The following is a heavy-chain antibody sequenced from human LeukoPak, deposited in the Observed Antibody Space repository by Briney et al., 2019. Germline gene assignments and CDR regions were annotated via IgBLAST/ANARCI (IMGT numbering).Heavy chain of an antibody. CDR2: LSGSGGNT. CDR1: GFTFSSYA. V-gene: IGHV3-23*01. J-gene: IGHJ4*02. CDR3: AKVASLCTSTSCVRGGFDY. Sequence: GGSLRLSCTASGFTFSSYAMSWVRQAPGKGLEWVSALSGSGGNTCYADSVKGRFTISRDNSKNTLYLQMNSLRDEDTAKYYCAKVASLCTSTSCVRGGFDYWGQGTLVTVSS. D-gene: IGHD2-2*01.